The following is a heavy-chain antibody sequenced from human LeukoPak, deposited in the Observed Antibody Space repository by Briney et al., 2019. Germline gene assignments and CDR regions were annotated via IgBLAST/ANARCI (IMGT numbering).Heavy chain of an antibody. CDR1: GFTFSSYA. CDR3: AREKDTAMAFDY. J-gene: IGHJ4*02. CDR2: ISYDGSNK. Sequence: GRSLRLTCAASGFTFSSYAMHWVRQAPGKGLEWVAVISYDGSNKYYADSVKGRFTISRDNSKNTLYLQMNSLRAEDTAVYYCAREKDTAMAFDYWGQGTLVTVSS. V-gene: IGHV3-30-3*01. D-gene: IGHD5-18*01.